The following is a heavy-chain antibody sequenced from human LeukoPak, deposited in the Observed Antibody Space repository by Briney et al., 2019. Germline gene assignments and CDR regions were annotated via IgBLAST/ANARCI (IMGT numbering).Heavy chain of an antibody. Sequence: RGSLRLSCVASGFTRFTFSDYGMHWVRQAPGKGLVWVSRIKRDGTTTTYADSVKGRFTISRDNAKNTVYLQMNSLRVDDTAVYYCARDKLGNWFDPWGQGTLVTVSS. J-gene: IGHJ5*02. D-gene: IGHD7-27*01. CDR1: GFTRFTFSDYG. V-gene: IGHV3-74*01. CDR3: ARDKLGNWFDP. CDR2: IKRDGTTT.